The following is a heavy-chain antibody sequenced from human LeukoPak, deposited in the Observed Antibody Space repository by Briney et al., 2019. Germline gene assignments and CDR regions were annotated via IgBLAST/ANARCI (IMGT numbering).Heavy chain of an antibody. Sequence: GGSLRLSCAASGFTFSGSALHWVRQASGKGLEWVGRIRSTANGYATAYAASVKGRFTISRDDSKNTAYLQMDSLKTEDTAVYYCTGNYYGSGSYYPDWFDPWGQGTLVTVSS. D-gene: IGHD3-10*01. V-gene: IGHV3-73*01. CDR3: TGNYYGSGSYYPDWFDP. CDR2: IRSTANGYAT. CDR1: GFTFSGSA. J-gene: IGHJ5*02.